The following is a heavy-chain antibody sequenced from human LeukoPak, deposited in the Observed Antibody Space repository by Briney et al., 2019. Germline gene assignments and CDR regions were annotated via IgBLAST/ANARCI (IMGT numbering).Heavy chain of an antibody. D-gene: IGHD3-10*01. Sequence: GGSLRLSCAASGFTFSGYSMNWVRLSPGKGLEWVSSISDTSRYIYYADSVKGRFIISRDNAKNTLYLQMNSLRADDTAVYYCARGSFGYWFDPWGQGTLVTVSS. CDR3: ARGSFGYWFDP. J-gene: IGHJ5*02. CDR2: ISDTSRYI. CDR1: GFTFSGYS. V-gene: IGHV3-21*01.